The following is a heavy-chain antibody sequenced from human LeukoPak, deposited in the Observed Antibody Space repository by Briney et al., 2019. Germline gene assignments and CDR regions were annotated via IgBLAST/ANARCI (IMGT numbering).Heavy chain of an antibody. CDR3: ARAMNYYGSGSYSYDY. D-gene: IGHD3-10*01. CDR2: IRYDGSNK. V-gene: IGHV3-30*02. Sequence: GGSLRLSCAASGFTFSSYGMHWVRQAPGKGLEWVAFIRYDGSNKYYADSVKGRFTISRDNSKNTLYLQMNSLRAEDTAVYYCARAMNYYGSGSYSYDYWGQGTLVTVSS. CDR1: GFTFSSYG. J-gene: IGHJ4*02.